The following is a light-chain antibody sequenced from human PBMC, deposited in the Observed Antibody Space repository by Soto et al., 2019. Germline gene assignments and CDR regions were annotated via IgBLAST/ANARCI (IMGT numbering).Light chain of an antibody. CDR2: DDT. CDR1: SSDVGSYNL. CDR3: CSYAGSSTFV. J-gene: IGLJ2*01. V-gene: IGLV2-23*02. Sequence: HSALTQPASVSGSPGQSITISCTGTSSDVGSYNLVSWYQQQPDKAPKLMIYDDTQRPSGVSNRFSGSKYGNTASLTISGLQVEDEADYYCCSYAGSSTFVFGGGTMLTVL.